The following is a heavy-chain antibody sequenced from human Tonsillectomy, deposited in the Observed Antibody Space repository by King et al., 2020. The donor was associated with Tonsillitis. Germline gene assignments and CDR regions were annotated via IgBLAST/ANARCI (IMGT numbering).Heavy chain of an antibody. CDR2: INPTSGDT. Sequence: QLVQSGAEVRRPGASVRVSCEPSGNTFTGHFLYWVRQAPGQGLEWMGWINPTSGDTNYAPKFQGRVTMTRDKSITKVYMGLSSLRPDDTAVYYCATIALGSDGSAYRYFRHWGQGTLVTVSS. CDR3: ATIALGSDGSAYRYFRH. J-gene: IGHJ1*01. D-gene: IGHD3-22*01. V-gene: IGHV1-2*02. CDR1: GNTFTGHF.